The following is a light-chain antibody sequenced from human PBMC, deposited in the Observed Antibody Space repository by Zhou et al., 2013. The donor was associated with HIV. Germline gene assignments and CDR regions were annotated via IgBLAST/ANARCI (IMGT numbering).Light chain of an antibody. J-gene: IGKJ2*01. CDR2: KAS. Sequence: DIQMTQSPSTLSASVGDRVTITCRASQSISSWLAWYQQKPGKAPKLLIYKASTLESGVPSRFSGSGSGTEFTLTISSLQPDDFGTYYCQQCNSYPYTFGQGVPRPGDQT. CDR3: QQCNSYPYT. V-gene: IGKV1-5*03. CDR1: QSISSW.